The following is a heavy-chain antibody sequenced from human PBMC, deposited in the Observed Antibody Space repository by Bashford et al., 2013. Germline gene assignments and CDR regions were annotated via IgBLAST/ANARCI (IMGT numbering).Heavy chain of an antibody. CDR2: ISWNSGNI. V-gene: IGHV3-9*01. D-gene: IGHD3-22*01. CDR1: GFTFDDYA. Sequence: SLRLSCAASGFTFDDYAMHWVRQAPGKGLEWVSGISWNSGNIDYADSVKGRFTISRDNAKNSLYLQMNSLRAEDTALYYCAKDTSYYYDSGGYFDYWGQGTLVTVSS. J-gene: IGHJ4*02. CDR3: AKDTSYYYDSGGYFDY.